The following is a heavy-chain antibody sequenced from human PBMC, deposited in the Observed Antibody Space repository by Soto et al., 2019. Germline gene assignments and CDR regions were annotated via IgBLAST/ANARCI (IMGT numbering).Heavy chain of an antibody. D-gene: IGHD3-10*01. CDR1: GFTFNSYV. CDR2: ISASGATT. CDR3: AKWGQGFSTRVPYSYGMDV. J-gene: IGHJ6*02. V-gene: IGHV3-23*01. Sequence: EVQLLESGGGVVQPGGSLRLSCVVSGFTFNSYVMSWVRQAPGKGLEWVSVISASGATTYYADSVKGRFTISRDNSKHTLYLQMNSLRGEDTDVYHCAKWGQGFSTRVPYSYGMDVWGQGTTVTVSS.